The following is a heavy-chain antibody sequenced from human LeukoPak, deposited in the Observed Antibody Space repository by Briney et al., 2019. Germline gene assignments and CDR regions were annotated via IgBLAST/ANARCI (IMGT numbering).Heavy chain of an antibody. CDR2: IYYGGST. CDR1: GDSINSNY. Sequence: SETLSLTCSVSGDSINSNYRSWMRQPPGKGLEWIGYIYYGGSTNYNPSLKSRVSMPVDTSKNQFSLNLSSVTAADTAVYYCASLGTAMVSLDYWGQGTLVTVSS. D-gene: IGHD5-18*01. J-gene: IGHJ4*02. CDR3: ASLGTAMVSLDY. V-gene: IGHV4-59*01.